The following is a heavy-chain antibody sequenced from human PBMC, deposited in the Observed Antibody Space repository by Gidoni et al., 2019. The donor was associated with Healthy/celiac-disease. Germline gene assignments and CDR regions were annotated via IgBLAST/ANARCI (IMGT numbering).Heavy chain of an antibody. Sequence: QVQLQQWGAGLLKPSETLSLTCADYGGSFRGYYWSWIRQTPGKGLEWIGEINHSGITNYNPALKSRVTISVDTSKTQFSLKLSSVTAADTAVYYCARGPGITIFGVVMNWFDPWGQGTLVTVSS. CDR1: GGSFRGYY. D-gene: IGHD3-3*01. CDR3: ARGPGITIFGVVMNWFDP. CDR2: INHSGIT. V-gene: IGHV4-34*01. J-gene: IGHJ5*02.